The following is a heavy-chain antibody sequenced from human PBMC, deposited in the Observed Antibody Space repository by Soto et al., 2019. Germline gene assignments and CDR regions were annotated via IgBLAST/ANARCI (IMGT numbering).Heavy chain of an antibody. D-gene: IGHD6-19*01. CDR1: GGSISSYY. V-gene: IGHV4-59*01. CDR3: ARLRAGIAVA. CDR2: IYYSGST. J-gene: IGHJ5*02. Sequence: PSETLSLTCTVSGGSISSYYWSWIRQPPGKGLEWIGYIYYSGSTNYNPSFKSRVTISVDTSKNQFSLKLSSVTAADAAVYYCARLRAGIAVAWGQGTLVTVSS.